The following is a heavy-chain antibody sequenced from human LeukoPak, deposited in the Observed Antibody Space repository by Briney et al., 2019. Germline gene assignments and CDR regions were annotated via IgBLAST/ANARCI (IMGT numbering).Heavy chain of an antibody. Sequence: SVKVSCKASGGTFSSYAISWVRQAPGQGLEWMGGIIPIFGTANYAQKFQGRVTITADESTSTAYMELSSLRSEDTAVYCCARVALRYFDWPFDYWGQGTLVTVSS. D-gene: IGHD3-9*01. CDR1: GGTFSSYA. V-gene: IGHV1-69*13. J-gene: IGHJ4*02. CDR3: ARVALRYFDWPFDY. CDR2: IIPIFGTA.